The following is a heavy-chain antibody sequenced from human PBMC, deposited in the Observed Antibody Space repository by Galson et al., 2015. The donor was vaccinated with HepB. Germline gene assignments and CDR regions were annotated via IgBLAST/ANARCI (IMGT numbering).Heavy chain of an antibody. CDR2: ISSSGKTS. V-gene: IGHV3-11*01. J-gene: IGHJ4*02. Sequence: SLRLSCAASGFNFGDYYMSWIRQAPGKGPEWVSYISSSGKTSYYADSVKGRFTISRDNTKNSLYVQMDSLRAEDTAVYFCARLKISYFENNGYHFDYWGPGALVTVSS. D-gene: IGHD3-22*01. CDR1: GFNFGDYY. CDR3: ARLKISYFENNGYHFDY.